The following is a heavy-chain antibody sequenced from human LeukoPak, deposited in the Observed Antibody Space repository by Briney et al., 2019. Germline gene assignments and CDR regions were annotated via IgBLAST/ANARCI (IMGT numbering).Heavy chain of an antibody. CDR1: RFTFSDYY. Sequence: GVSLRCSCAASRFTFSDYYMIWIRQAPGKGLEGFSYISGTGSVIYYEDSVKGRITISRDNAKNSLHLQMNSLRAEDTAVYYCARDNWNDVVDYWGQGTLVTVS. D-gene: IGHD1-1*01. J-gene: IGHJ4*02. V-gene: IGHV3-11*01. CDR3: ARDNWNDVVDY. CDR2: ISGTGSVI.